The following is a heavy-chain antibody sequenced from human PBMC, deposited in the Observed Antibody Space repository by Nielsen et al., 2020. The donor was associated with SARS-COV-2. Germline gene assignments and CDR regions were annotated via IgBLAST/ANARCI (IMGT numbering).Heavy chain of an antibody. CDR1: EFSFEKSA. CDR3: ARDTHYYDSSGYYAPPYYYYGMDV. CDR2: ISGQGAST. D-gene: IGHD3-22*01. J-gene: IGHJ6*02. V-gene: IGHV3-23*01. Sequence: GESLKIFCAVSEFSFEKSAMSWVRQAPGKGLEWVSTISGQGASTYYADSVKGRFTISRDNSKNTLYLQMNSLRAEDTAVYYCARDTHYYDSSGYYAPPYYYYGMDVWGQGTTVTVSS.